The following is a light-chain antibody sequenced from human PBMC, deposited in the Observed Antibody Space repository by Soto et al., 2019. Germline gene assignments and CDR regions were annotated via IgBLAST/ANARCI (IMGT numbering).Light chain of an antibody. CDR3: QQSYSTPHT. CDR1: QSISSY. V-gene: IGKV1-39*01. CDR2: AVS. Sequence: DIQMTQSPSSLSASVGDRVTITCRASQSISSYLNWYQQKPGNAPKLLIYAVSNLQSGVPSRFSGSGSGTDFTLTITSLQPEDFATYYCQQSYSTPHTFGQGTKVEIK. J-gene: IGKJ1*01.